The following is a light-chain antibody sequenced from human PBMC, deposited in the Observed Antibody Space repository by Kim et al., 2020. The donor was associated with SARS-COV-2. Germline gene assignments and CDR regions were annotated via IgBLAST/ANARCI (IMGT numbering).Light chain of an antibody. CDR2: DAT. CDR3: QQFNDSYS. Sequence: LSCSPEDRPTLSCRAKQSISVNLAWYQQKPVNAPRLLIHDATTRATGIPARFSGSGSGTEFTLTISSLQSDDSAVYYCQQFNDSYSFGQGTKLEI. V-gene: IGKV3-15*01. J-gene: IGKJ2*03. CDR1: QSISVN.